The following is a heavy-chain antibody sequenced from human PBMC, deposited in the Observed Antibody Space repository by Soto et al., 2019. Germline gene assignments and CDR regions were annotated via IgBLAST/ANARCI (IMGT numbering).Heavy chain of an antibody. CDR2: MNPNSGNT. J-gene: IGHJ5*02. CDR1: GYTFTSYD. Sequence: ASVKVSCKASGYTFTSYDINWVRQATGQGLEWMGWMNPNSGNTGYAQKFQGRVTMTRNTSISTAYMELSSLRSEDTAVYYCARGLSRARFLEWLLLAWGQGTLVTVSS. D-gene: IGHD3-3*01. CDR3: ARGLSRARFLEWLLLA. V-gene: IGHV1-8*02.